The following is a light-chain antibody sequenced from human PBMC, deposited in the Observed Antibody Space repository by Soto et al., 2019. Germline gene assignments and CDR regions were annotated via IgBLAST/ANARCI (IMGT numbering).Light chain of an antibody. J-gene: IGLJ1*01. CDR3: SSYTTSATYV. V-gene: IGLV2-14*01. CDR1: SSDLGDNNF. CDR2: EVT. Sequence: QSVLTQPASVSGSPGQSITISCTGTSSDLGDNNFVSWYLQHPGKAPKLMIFEVTGRPSGVSNRFSGSKSGNTAYLTISGLQAEDEADYYCSSYTTSATYVFGTGTKVTVL.